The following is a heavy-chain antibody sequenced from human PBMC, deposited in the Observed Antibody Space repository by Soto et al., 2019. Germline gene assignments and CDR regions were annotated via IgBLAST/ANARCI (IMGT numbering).Heavy chain of an antibody. J-gene: IGHJ4*02. CDR1: GDSVSSNAAA. V-gene: IGHV6-1*01. D-gene: IGHD3-22*01. Sequence: SQALSLTCAISGDSVSSNAAAWSWIRQSPSRGLEWLGRTYYRSKWYNDYAVSVKSRIAINPDTSKNQFSLQLKSDVTAVYYCARDRLRGYDSSGFYSWGQGTMVTVSS. CDR3: ARDRLRGYDSSGFYS. CDR2: TYYRSKWYN.